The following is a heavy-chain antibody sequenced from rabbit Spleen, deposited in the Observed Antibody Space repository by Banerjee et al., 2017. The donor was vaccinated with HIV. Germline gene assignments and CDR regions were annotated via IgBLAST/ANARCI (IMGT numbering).Heavy chain of an antibody. V-gene: IGHV1S45*01. Sequence: QEQLEESGGDLVKPEGSLTLTCTASGFSFSGGYWMCWVRQAPGKGPEWIACIGTGGGATYYANWAKGRFTISKTSSTTVTLQMTSLTAADTATYFCARGVYSGGDGYNLWGPGTLVTVS. CDR1: GFSFSGGYW. J-gene: IGHJ6*01. D-gene: IGHD4-1*01. CDR2: IGTGGGAT. CDR3: ARGVYSGGDGYNL.